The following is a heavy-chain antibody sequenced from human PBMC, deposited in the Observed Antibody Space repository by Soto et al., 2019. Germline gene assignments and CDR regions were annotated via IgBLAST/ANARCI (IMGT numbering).Heavy chain of an antibody. D-gene: IGHD1-26*01. Sequence: SVKVSCKASGGTFSSYAISWVRQAPGQGLEWMGGIIPIFGTANYAQKFQGRVTITAGESTSTAYMELSSLRSEDTAVYYCARDRPGGVGAIRDAFDIWGQGTMVTVSS. CDR2: IIPIFGTA. V-gene: IGHV1-69*13. J-gene: IGHJ3*02. CDR3: ARDRPGGVGAIRDAFDI. CDR1: GGTFSSYA.